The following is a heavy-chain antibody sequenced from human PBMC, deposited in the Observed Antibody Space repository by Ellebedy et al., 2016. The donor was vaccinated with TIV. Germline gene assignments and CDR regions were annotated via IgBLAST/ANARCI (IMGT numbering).Heavy chain of an antibody. CDR1: GGSFSGYY. Sequence: LRLSXAVYGGSFSGYYWSWIRQHPGKGLEWIGYIYYSGSTYYNPSLKSRVTISVDTSKNQFSLKLSSVTAADTAVYYCARDGRVRGVNYFDYWGQGTLVTVSS. V-gene: IGHV4-31*11. J-gene: IGHJ4*02. CDR3: ARDGRVRGVNYFDY. D-gene: IGHD3-10*01. CDR2: IYYSGST.